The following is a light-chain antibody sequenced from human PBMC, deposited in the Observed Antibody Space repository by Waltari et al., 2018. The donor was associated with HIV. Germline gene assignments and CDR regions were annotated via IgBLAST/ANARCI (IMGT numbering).Light chain of an antibody. Sequence: EIVLTQAPPSLSVAPGQHATISCNSSQSLTHSDGKTYLYWYLQRPGQPQQLRIYQFSTRFSGVPDRFSGSGTWPFFTLRISRVEPEDAGTYYCMQSLQLPPTFGQGTRLDIK. CDR2: QFS. CDR3: MQSLQLPPT. CDR1: QSLTHSDGKTY. V-gene: IGKV2D-29*01. J-gene: IGKJ2*01.